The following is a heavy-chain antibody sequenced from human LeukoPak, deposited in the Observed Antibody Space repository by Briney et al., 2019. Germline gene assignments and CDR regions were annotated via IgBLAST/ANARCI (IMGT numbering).Heavy chain of an antibody. CDR3: ARGVDILTAYYYFDY. CDR2: IFYNGNT. CDR1: RGSISSSGYY. Sequence: SETLSLTCTVSRGSISSSGYYWNWIRQHPGKGLEWIGCIFYNGNTYYNPSLKSRVTISLDTSKNQFFLNLSSVTAADTAVYYCARGVDILTAYYYFDYWGQGTLVTVSS. V-gene: IGHV4-31*03. J-gene: IGHJ4*02. D-gene: IGHD3-9*01.